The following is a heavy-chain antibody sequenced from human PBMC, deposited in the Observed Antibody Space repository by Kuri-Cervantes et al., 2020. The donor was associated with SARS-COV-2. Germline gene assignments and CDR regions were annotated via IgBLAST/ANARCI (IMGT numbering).Heavy chain of an antibody. CDR3: ASRRFRITHH. D-gene: IGHD3-16*01. CDR2: ISSSSSYI. V-gene: IGHV3-11*06. J-gene: IGHJ5*02. Sequence: LSLTCTVSGGSISSGDYYWSWIRQPPGKGLEWVSSISSSSSYIYYADSVKGRFTISRDNSKNTLYLQMNSLRAEDTAVYYCASRRFRITHHWGQGTLVTVSS. CDR1: GGSISSGDYY.